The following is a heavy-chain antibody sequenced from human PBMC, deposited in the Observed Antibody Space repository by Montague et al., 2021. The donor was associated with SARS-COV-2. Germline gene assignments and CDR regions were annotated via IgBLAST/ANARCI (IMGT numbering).Heavy chain of an antibody. D-gene: IGHD3-3*01. Sequence: SETLSLTCAVYGGSFSGYYWSWIRQPPGKGLEWIGEISHSGGTNYNPSLKSRVTISIDTSKNQFSLKLSSVTAADAAVYYCARVAYTLLFFESYYGMDVWGQGTMVTVSS. CDR1: GGSFSGYY. V-gene: IGHV4-34*01. CDR3: ARVAYTLLFFESYYGMDV. CDR2: ISHSGGT. J-gene: IGHJ6*02.